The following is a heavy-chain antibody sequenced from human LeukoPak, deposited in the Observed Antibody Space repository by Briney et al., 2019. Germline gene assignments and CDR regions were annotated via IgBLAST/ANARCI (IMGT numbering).Heavy chain of an antibody. V-gene: IGHV3-21*01. CDR1: GFTFSSYS. CDR3: ARDLRYYGSWCYRT. Sequence: PGGSLRLSCAASGFTFSSYSMNWVRQTPGKGLEWVSSISSSSSYIYYADSVKGRFTISRDNAKNSLYLQMNSLRAEDTAVYYCARDLRYYGSWCYRTWGQGTLVTVSS. J-gene: IGHJ5*02. CDR2: ISSSSSYI. D-gene: IGHD3-10*01.